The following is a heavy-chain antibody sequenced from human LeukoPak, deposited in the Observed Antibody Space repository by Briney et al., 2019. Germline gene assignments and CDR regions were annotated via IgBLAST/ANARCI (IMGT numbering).Heavy chain of an antibody. CDR2: IYYSGST. Sequence: SSETLSLTCTVSGGSISSGGYYWSWIRQHPGKGLEWIGYIYYSGSTYYNPSLKSRVTISVDTSKNQSSLKLSSVTAADTAVYYCAKRSPQLVEGGGYYFDYWGQGTLVTVSS. V-gene: IGHV4-31*03. CDR1: GGSISSGGYY. CDR3: AKRSPQLVEGGGYYFDY. D-gene: IGHD6-13*01. J-gene: IGHJ4*02.